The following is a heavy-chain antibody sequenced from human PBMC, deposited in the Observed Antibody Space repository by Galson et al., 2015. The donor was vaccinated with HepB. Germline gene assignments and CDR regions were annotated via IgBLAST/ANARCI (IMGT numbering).Heavy chain of an antibody. Sequence: CAISGDSVSSNSAAWNWIRQSPSRGLEWLGRTYYRSKWYNDYAVSVKSRITINPDTSKNQFSLQLNSVTPEDTAVYYCARDFPVDCSSTSCYSVKDYYYGMDVWGQGTTVTVSS. CDR1: GDSVSSNSAA. J-gene: IGHJ6*02. CDR2: TYYRSKWYN. V-gene: IGHV6-1*01. D-gene: IGHD2-2*01. CDR3: ARDFPVDCSSTSCYSVKDYYYGMDV.